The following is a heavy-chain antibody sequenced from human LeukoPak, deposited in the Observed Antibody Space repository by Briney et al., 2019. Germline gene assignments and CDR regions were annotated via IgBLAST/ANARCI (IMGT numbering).Heavy chain of an antibody. Sequence: GGSLRLSCAASGFTFSDYYMSWIRQAPGKGLEWVSTIKGIGPTTYYADSVKGRFTISRDNARNSLFLQMSSLRADDTAIYYCARAGELRYMDVWGKGTAVTVSS. CDR1: GFTFSDYY. CDR3: ARAGELRYMDV. J-gene: IGHJ6*03. D-gene: IGHD3-16*01. V-gene: IGHV3-11*04. CDR2: IKGIGPTT.